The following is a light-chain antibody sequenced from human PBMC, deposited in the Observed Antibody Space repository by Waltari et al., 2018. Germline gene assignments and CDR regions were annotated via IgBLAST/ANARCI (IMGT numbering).Light chain of an antibody. CDR1: QVILLY. Sequence: TQLTQSPSSLAASVGDRGTIPCRTSQVILLYLAWYQQKPGKAPKLLIYAASTLQSGVPSRFSGSGSGMDFNITISNLQPEDFATYYCQQLKSYPITFGGGTKVEIK. CDR2: AAS. CDR3: QQLKSYPIT. J-gene: IGKJ4*01. V-gene: IGKV1-9*01.